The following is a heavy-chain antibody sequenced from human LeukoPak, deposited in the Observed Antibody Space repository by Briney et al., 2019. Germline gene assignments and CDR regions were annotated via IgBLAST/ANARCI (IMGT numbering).Heavy chain of an antibody. J-gene: IGHJ4*02. CDR3: AKDGDSGDFDY. CDR2: ISHDGSNK. V-gene: IGHV3-30*18. CDR1: GFTFSNYG. D-gene: IGHD3-10*01. Sequence: PGGSLRLSCAPSGFTFSNYGMHWVRQAPGKGLEWVAVISHDGSNKYYADSVRGRFTISRDNSKNTLYLQMNSLGAEDTAVYYCAKDGDSGDFDYWGQGTLVTVSS.